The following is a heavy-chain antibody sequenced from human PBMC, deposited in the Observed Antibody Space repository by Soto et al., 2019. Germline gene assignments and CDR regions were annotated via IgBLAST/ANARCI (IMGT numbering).Heavy chain of an antibody. D-gene: IGHD3-10*01. J-gene: IGHJ5*02. V-gene: IGHV3-33*01. CDR1: GFTLSNYG. CDR2: IWYDGTTT. Sequence: QVQLVESGGGVVQPGRSLTLSCVASGFTLSNYGMHWVRQAPGKGLEWVAVIWYDGTTTYSADSVKGRFSISRDNSKNTLSLQMSSLRAEDTAVYYCARKVGSSGSSRWFDTWGQGTLVTVSS. CDR3: ARKVGSSGSSRWFDT.